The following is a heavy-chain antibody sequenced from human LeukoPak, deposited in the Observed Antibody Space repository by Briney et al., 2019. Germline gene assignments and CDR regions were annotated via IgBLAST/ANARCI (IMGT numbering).Heavy chain of an antibody. V-gene: IGHV3-48*03. CDR1: GFTFSSYE. CDR2: ISSSGSTI. J-gene: IGHJ4*02. Sequence: GGSLRLSCAASGFTFSSYEMNWVRQAPGKGLEWVSYISSSGSTIYYADSVKGRFTISRDNAKNSLYLQMNGLRAEDTAVYYCARRPQSMITFGGSNDYWGQGTLVTVSS. CDR3: ARRPQSMITFGGSNDY. D-gene: IGHD3-16*01.